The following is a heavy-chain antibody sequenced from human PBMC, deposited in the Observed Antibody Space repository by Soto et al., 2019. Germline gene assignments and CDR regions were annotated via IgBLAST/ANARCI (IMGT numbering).Heavy chain of an antibody. CDR1: GYTFIGYY. CDR2: INPNSGGT. D-gene: IGHD2-21*02. CDR3: ARERVVATAINYYYYGMDV. Sequence: ASVKVSCKASGYTFIGYYMHWVRQAPGQGLEWMGWINPNSGGTNYAQKFQGWVTMTRDTSISTAYMELSRLRSDDTAVYFCARERVVATAINYYYYGMDVWGQGTTVTVS. J-gene: IGHJ6*02. V-gene: IGHV1-2*04.